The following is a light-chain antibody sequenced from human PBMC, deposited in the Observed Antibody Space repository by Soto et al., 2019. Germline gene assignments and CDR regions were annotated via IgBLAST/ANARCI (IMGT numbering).Light chain of an antibody. CDR1: SSDVGGYKY. J-gene: IGLJ2*01. Sequence: QSALTQPASVSGSPGQSITISCTGTSSDVGGYKYVSWYQQHPDKAPKHIIFEVSTRPSGISGRFSGSKSGNTASLTISGLQAEDEADYYCASYTSSSTSVIFGRGTKLTVL. V-gene: IGLV2-14*01. CDR2: EVS. CDR3: ASYTSSSTSVI.